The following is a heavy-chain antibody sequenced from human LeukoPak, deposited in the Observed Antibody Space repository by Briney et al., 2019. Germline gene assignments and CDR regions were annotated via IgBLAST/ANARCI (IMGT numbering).Heavy chain of an antibody. D-gene: IGHD3-22*01. V-gene: IGHV3-30*02. CDR3: AKDPSFDSSGYYYSYYYYYMDV. CDR1: GFTFSSYG. CDR2: IRYDGSNK. Sequence: GGSLRLSCAASGFTFSSYGMHWVRRAPGKGLEWVAFIRYDGSNKYYADSVKGRFTISRDNSKNTLYLQMNSLRAEDTAVYYCAKDPSFDSSGYYYSYYYYYMDVWGKGTTVTVSS. J-gene: IGHJ6*03.